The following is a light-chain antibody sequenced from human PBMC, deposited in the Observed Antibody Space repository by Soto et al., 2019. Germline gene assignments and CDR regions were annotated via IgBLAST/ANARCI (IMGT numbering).Light chain of an antibody. CDR3: QHYNSYSEA. CDR1: QTISSW. J-gene: IGKJ1*01. Sequence: DIQMTHSASTLSGSVGDRFNITCRASQTISSWLAWYQQKPGKAPKLLIYKASTLKSGVPSRFSGSGSGTEFTLTISSLQPDDFATYYCQHYNSYSEAFGQGTKVDI. V-gene: IGKV1-5*03. CDR2: KAS.